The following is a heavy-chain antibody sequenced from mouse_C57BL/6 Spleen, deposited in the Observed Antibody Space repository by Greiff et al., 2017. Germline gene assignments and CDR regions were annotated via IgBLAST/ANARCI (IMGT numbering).Heavy chain of an antibody. V-gene: IGHV1-15*01. J-gene: IGHJ4*01. CDR2: IDPETGGT. CDR1: GYTFTDSE. CDR3: TREGSGYHYYAMDY. Sequence: QVQLQESGAELVRPGASVTLSCKASGYTFTDSEMHWVKQTPVHGLEWIGAIDPETGGTAYNQKFQGKAILTADKSSSTAYIELRSLTSEDSAVYYCTREGSGYHYYAMDYWGQGTSVTVSS. D-gene: IGHD3-2*02.